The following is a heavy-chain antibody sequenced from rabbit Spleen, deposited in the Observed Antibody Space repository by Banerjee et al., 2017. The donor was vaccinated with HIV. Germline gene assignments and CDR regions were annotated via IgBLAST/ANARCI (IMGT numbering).Heavy chain of an antibody. D-gene: IGHD2-1*01. CDR1: GLDFINYY. Sequence: QEQLTETGGGLVQPGGSLTLSCKASGLDFINYYISWVRQAPGKGLEWIGYIYTGDGSTGYASWVNGRFTISKTSSTTMTLQMTSLTGADTATYFCGRGGDWGSRFDLWGPGTLVTVS. CDR2: IYTGDGST. CDR3: GRGGDWGSRFDL. J-gene: IGHJ2*01. V-gene: IGHV1S39*01.